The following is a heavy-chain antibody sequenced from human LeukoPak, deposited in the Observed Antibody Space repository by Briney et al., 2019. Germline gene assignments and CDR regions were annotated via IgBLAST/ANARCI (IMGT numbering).Heavy chain of an antibody. J-gene: IGHJ4*02. CDR1: GGTFSSYA. CDR2: IIPILGIA. D-gene: IGHD2-2*01. V-gene: IGHV1-69*04. Sequence: PWASVKVSCKASGGTFSSYAISWVRQAPGQGLEWMGRIIPILGIANYAQKFQGRVTITADKSTSTAYMELSSLRSEDTAVYYCARDYQHRYCSSTSCYVLDYWGQGTLVTVSS. CDR3: ARDYQHRYCSSTSCYVLDY.